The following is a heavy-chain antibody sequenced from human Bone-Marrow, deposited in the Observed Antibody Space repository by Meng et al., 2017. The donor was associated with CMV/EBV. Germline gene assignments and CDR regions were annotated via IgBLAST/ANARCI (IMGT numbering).Heavy chain of an antibody. CDR2: INSDGSST. Sequence: GGSLRLSCAASGFTFSSYWMHWVRQAPGKGLVWVSRINSDGSSTSYADSVKGRFTISRDNSKNTLYLQMNSLRAEDTAVYYCAKDLLSGYDSSGYYYDYYYYYGMDVWGQGTTVTVSS. V-gene: IGHV3-74*01. CDR3: AKDLLSGYDSSGYYYDYYYYYGMDV. CDR1: GFTFSSYW. D-gene: IGHD3-22*01. J-gene: IGHJ6*02.